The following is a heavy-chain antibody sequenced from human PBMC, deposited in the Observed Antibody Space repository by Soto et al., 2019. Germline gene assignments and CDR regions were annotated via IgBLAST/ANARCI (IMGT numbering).Heavy chain of an antibody. CDR2: IYYSGST. Sequence: TLSLTGTVSGGSISSGGYYWSWIRQHPGKGLEWIGYIYYSGSTYYNPSLKSRVTISVDTSKNQFSLKLSSVTAADTAVYYCARTVVVVAATGTYNWFDPWGQGTLVTVSS. D-gene: IGHD2-15*01. CDR3: ARTVVVVAATGTYNWFDP. CDR1: GGSISSGGYY. J-gene: IGHJ5*02. V-gene: IGHV4-31*03.